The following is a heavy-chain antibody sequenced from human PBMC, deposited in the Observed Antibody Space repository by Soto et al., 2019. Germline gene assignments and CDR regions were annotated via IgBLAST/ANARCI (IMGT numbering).Heavy chain of an antibody. CDR2: INPSGGST. Sequence: QVQLVQSGAEVKKPGASVKVSCKASGYTFTSYYMHWVRQAPRQGLEWMGIINPSGGSTSYAEKVQGIVTITRDTSTSTVYMELSRFGSEDTAAYYCAVHYDVSRATREGEAGFDYWGRRTLVTVCS. J-gene: IGHJ4*02. CDR3: AVHYDVSRATREGEAGFDY. D-gene: IGHD3-22*01. V-gene: IGHV1-46*01. CDR1: GYTFTSYY.